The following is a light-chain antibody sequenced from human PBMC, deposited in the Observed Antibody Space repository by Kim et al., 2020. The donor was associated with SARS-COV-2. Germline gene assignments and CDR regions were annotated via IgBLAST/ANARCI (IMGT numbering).Light chain of an antibody. CDR3: QAWSSGIPV. CDR2: LYSDGSH. J-gene: IGLJ3*02. V-gene: IGLV4-69*01. CDR1: SGHSNYA. Sequence: QLVLTQSPSASASLGASVKLTCSLTSGHSNYAIAWHQQQPERGPRFLMILYSDGSHIKGDGVPDRFSGSSSGAERHLTISSLQSEDEADYYCQAWSSGIPVFGGGTKVTVL.